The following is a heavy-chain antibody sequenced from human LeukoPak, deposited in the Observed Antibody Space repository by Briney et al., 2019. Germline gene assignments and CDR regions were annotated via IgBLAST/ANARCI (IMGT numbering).Heavy chain of an antibody. D-gene: IGHD3-10*01. CDR2: IYYSGST. CDR3: ARDYGSGSYWGVNWFDP. CDR1: GGSISSYY. Sequence: PSETLSLTCTVSGGSISSYYWSWIRQPPGKGLEWIGYIYYSGSTNYNPSLKNRVTISVDTSKNQFSLKLSSVTAADTAVYYCARDYGSGSYWGVNWFDPWGQGTLVTVSS. V-gene: IGHV4-59*12. J-gene: IGHJ5*02.